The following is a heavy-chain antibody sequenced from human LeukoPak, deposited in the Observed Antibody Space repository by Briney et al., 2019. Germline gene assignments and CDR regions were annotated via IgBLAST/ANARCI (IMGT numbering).Heavy chain of an antibody. CDR3: ARGLQRITIFGVVKNGDY. V-gene: IGHV1-18*01. CDR2: ISTYNGNT. J-gene: IGHJ4*02. D-gene: IGHD3-3*01. CDR1: GYSFTSYG. Sequence: ASVKVSCKASGYSFTSYGISWVRQAPGQGLEWMGWISTYNGNTNYAQNLQGRVTMTTDTSTSTAYMELRSLRSDDTAVYYCARGLQRITIFGVVKNGDYWGQGTLVTVSS.